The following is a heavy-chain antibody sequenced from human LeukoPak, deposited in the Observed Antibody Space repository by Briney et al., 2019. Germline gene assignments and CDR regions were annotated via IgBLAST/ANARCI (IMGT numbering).Heavy chain of an antibody. V-gene: IGHV3-33*06. J-gene: IGHJ4*02. CDR2: IWPDGSKK. Sequence: PGRSLRLSCAASGFTFSTYATHWVRQAPGKGLEWVAFIWPDGSKKYYADSVKGRFAISRENSKNTVYLQMNDLRPEHTALYFCAKISSSAESNFDYWGQGTLLTVSS. CDR3: AKISSSAESNFDY. CDR1: GFTFSTYA. D-gene: IGHD6-25*01.